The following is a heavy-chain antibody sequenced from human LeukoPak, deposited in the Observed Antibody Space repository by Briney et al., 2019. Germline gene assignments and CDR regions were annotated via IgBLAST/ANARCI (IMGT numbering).Heavy chain of an antibody. J-gene: IGHJ5*02. D-gene: IGHD6-13*01. CDR3: ACRDLTSTWSFP. CDR2: IYPGDSRI. CDR1: GYSFTSYW. Sequence: GESLKISCQGFGYSFTSYWIGWVRQMPGRGMEWMGVIYPGDSRIRYNPSFQGQVTISVDKSISTAYLQWVSLRASDSAMYYCACRDLTSTWSFPWGQGTLVTVSS. V-gene: IGHV5-51*01.